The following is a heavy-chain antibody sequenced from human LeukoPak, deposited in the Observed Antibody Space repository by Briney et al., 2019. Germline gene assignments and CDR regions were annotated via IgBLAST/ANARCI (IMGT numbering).Heavy chain of an antibody. CDR3: ARVGYSGYEDHYYYYMDV. CDR1: GGTFSSYA. V-gene: IGHV1-69*05. Sequence: SVKVSCKASGGTFSSYAISWVRQAPGHGLEWMGRIIPIFGTANYAQKFQGRVTITTDESTSTAYMELSSLRSEDTAVYYCARVGYSGYEDHYYYYMDVWGKGTTVTVSS. CDR2: IIPIFGTA. J-gene: IGHJ6*03. D-gene: IGHD5-12*01.